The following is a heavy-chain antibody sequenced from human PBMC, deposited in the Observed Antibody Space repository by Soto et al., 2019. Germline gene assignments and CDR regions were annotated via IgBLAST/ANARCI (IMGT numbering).Heavy chain of an antibody. CDR1: GYTLTELS. V-gene: IGHV1-24*01. J-gene: IGHJ5*02. CDR2: FDPEDGET. CDR3: ATTPWRSWFDP. Sequence: ASVKVSCKVAGYTLTELSMHWGRQAPGKGLEWMGGFDPEDGETIYAQKFQGRVTMTEDTSTDTAYMELSSLRSEDTAVYYCATTPWRSWFDPWGQGTLVTVSS.